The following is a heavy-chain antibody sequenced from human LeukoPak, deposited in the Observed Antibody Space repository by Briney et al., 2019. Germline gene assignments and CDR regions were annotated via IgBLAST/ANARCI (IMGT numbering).Heavy chain of an antibody. Sequence: SEALSLTCTVSGGSISSGTYYWSWIRQPAGKGLEWIGRIYTSGSTNYNPSLKSRVTISVDTSKNQFSLKLSSVTAADTAVYYCARGHIGPWGQGTLVTVSS. D-gene: IGHD2-21*01. J-gene: IGHJ5*02. CDR3: ARGHIGP. V-gene: IGHV4-61*02. CDR2: IYTSGST. CDR1: GGSISSGTYY.